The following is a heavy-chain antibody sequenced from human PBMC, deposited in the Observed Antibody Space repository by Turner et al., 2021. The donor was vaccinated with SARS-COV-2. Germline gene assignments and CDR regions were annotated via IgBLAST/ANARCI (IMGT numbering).Heavy chain of an antibody. CDR3: ARLRVTAMDYYGMDV. Sequence: QLPLQESGPGLVKPSETLSLTCTVSGGPISSSTYNWGWLRPPPGKGLEWLGSIYYNDSTCYYPSLKSQVTITVDTSKNQFSLKLSSRSAADTAVYVCARLRVTAMDYYGMDVWGQGTTVTVSS. D-gene: IGHD5-18*01. J-gene: IGHJ6*02. CDR2: IYYNDST. CDR1: GGPISSSTYN. V-gene: IGHV4-39*01.